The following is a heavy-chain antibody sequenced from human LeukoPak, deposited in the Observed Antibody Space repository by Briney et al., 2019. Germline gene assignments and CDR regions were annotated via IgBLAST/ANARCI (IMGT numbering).Heavy chain of an antibody. CDR3: ATAGLWLHYFDY. Sequence: PSETLSLTCTVSGGSISSSSYYWGWIRQPPGKGLEWIGSIYYSGSTYYNPSLKSRVTISVDTSKNQFSLKLSSVTAADTAVYYCATAGLWLHYFDYWGQGTLVTVSS. CDR2: IYYSGST. J-gene: IGHJ4*02. V-gene: IGHV4-39*01. D-gene: IGHD5-18*01. CDR1: GGSISSSSYY.